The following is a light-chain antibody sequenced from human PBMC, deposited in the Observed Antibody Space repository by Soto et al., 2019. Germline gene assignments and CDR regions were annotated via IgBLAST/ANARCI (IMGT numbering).Light chain of an antibody. V-gene: IGKV1-27*01. J-gene: IGKJ3*01. Sequence: DIQMTQSPSSLSASVGDRVTITCRASQGISNYLAWYQQKPGKVPKLLIYAASTLQLGIPSRFSGSGSGTDFILTISSLQPEDVATYYCQKHHSAPFTFGPGTKVDIK. CDR1: QGISNY. CDR2: AAS. CDR3: QKHHSAPFT.